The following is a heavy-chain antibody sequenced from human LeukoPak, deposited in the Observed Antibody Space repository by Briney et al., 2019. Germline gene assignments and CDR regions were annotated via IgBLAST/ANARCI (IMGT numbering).Heavy chain of an antibody. D-gene: IGHD5-18*01. Sequence: PSETLSLTCTVTGGSINTFNYYWGWIRQTPGKGLEWIGTIRYTGDTYYSPSLESRVTISVDTSRSQFSLQLSSLTAADTAVYYCARSVWFSYDYVNAAFDVWGQGTMVTVSS. V-gene: IGHV4-39*01. CDR3: ARSVWFSYDYVNAAFDV. CDR1: GGSINTFNYY. J-gene: IGHJ3*01. CDR2: IRYTGDT.